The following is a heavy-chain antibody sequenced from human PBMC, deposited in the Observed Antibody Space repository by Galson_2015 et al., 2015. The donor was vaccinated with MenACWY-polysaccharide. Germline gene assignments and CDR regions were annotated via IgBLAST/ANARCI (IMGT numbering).Heavy chain of an antibody. CDR3: GRAPTRGEFPFSGWYIDY. J-gene: IGHJ4*02. CDR1: GFTFSSYW. D-gene: IGHD3-16*01. Sequence: SLRLSCAASGFTFSSYWMHWARQAPGKGLVWVSRTNSDRSSTSYADSVTGRFTISRDNAKNTMYLQMNSLRAEDTAVYYCGRAPTRGEFPFSGWYIDYWGQGSLVTVSS. CDR2: TNSDRSST. V-gene: IGHV3-74*01.